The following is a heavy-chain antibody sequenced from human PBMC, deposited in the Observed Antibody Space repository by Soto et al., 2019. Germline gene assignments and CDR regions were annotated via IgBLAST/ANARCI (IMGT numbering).Heavy chain of an antibody. CDR2: ISFDGSKK. V-gene: IGHV3-30-3*01. Sequence: GGSLRLSCVDSGFTFNSYDMHWVRQAPGKGLEWVAFISFDGSKKYYADSVEGRFTISRDNSKSTKYLEMNSLRPEDTAVYYCTKVDVWGPGTAVTVSS. CDR3: TKVDV. CDR1: GFTFNSYD. J-gene: IGHJ6*01.